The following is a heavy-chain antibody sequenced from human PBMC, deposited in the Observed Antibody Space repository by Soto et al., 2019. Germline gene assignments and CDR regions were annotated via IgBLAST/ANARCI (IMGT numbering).Heavy chain of an antibody. CDR3: ARVAYSSGWPKIDY. CDR1: GFTFSSYA. D-gene: IGHD6-19*01. V-gene: IGHV3-30-3*01. J-gene: IGHJ4*02. Sequence: PGGSLRLSCAASGFTFSSYAMHWVRQAPGKGLEWVAVISYGGSNKYYADSVKGRFTISRDNSKNTLYLQMNSLRAEDTAVYYCARVAYSSGWPKIDYWGQGTLVTVSS. CDR2: ISYGGSNK.